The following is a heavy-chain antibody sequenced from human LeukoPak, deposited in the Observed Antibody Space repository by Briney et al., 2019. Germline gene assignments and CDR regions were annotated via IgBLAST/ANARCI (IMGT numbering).Heavy chain of an antibody. CDR1: GFTFSSYS. D-gene: IGHD3-22*01. J-gene: IGHJ4*02. CDR2: ISSSSSTI. V-gene: IGHV3-48*01. CDR3: ARQDHYDSSGYSHFDY. Sequence: GGSLRLSCAASGFTFSSYSMNWVRQAPGKGLEWVSYISSSSSTIYYADSVKGRFTISRDNAKNSLYLQMNSLRAEETAVYYCARQDHYDSSGYSHFDYWGQGTMVTVSS.